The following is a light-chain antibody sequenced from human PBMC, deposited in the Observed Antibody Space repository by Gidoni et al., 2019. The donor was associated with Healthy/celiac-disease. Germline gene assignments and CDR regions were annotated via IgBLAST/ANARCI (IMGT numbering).Light chain of an antibody. CDR1: QSVSSY. CDR3: QQRSNWPLIT. CDR2: DAS. V-gene: IGKV3-11*01. J-gene: IGKJ5*01. Sequence: IVLTQSPATLSLSPGERATLSCRASQSVSSYLAWYQQKPGQAPRLLIYDASSWATGLPARFSGSGSGTDFTLTISSLEPEDFAVYYCQQRSNWPLITFGQGTRLEIK.